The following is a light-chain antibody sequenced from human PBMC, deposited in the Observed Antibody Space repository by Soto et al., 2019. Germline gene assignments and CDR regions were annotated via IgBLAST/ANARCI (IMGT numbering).Light chain of an antibody. J-gene: IGKJ4*01. CDR2: GAS. V-gene: IGKV3-20*01. Sequence: EILLTQSPGTLSLSPGERATLSCRASQSVTSTYLAWYQQKPGQAPRLLIYGASRRATGIPDRFSGSGSGTDFTLTISRLEPEDFAVYYCQQYGGSPPLTFGGGTKVEIK. CDR1: QSVTSTY. CDR3: QQYGGSPPLT.